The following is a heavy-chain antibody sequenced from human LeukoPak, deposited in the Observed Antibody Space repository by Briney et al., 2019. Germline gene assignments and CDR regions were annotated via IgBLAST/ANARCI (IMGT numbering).Heavy chain of an antibody. J-gene: IGHJ3*02. V-gene: IGHV3-30*02. D-gene: IGHD4-17*01. CDR1: GFTFSNYG. CDR3: AKGPAVTTYEDAFDI. Sequence: PGGSLSLSRAASGFTFSNYGMHWVREAPGKGLEWVAFIRYDGSSKYYADSVKGRFTISRDNSKNTLYLQMNSLGAEDTAVYYCAKGPAVTTYEDAFDIWGQGTMVTVSS. CDR2: IRYDGSSK.